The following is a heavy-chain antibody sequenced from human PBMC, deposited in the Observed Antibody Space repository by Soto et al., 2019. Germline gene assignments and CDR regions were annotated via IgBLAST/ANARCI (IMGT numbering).Heavy chain of an antibody. CDR1: GGSFSGYY. CDR2: INHSGST. Sequence: PSETLSLTCAVYGGSFSGYYWSWIRQPPGKGLEWIGEINHSGSTNYNPSLKSRVTISVDTSKNQFSLKLSSVTAADTAVYYCARGFPRGITMIVVVISSGWFDPWGQGTLVTVSS. CDR3: ARGFPRGITMIVVVISSGWFDP. D-gene: IGHD3-22*01. J-gene: IGHJ5*02. V-gene: IGHV4-34*01.